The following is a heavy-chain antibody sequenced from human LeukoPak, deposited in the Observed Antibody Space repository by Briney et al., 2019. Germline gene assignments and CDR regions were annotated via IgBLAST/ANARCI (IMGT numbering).Heavy chain of an antibody. CDR3: AKDIRIAAAGILDY. CDR2: ISWNSGSI. Sequence: GGSLRLSCAASGFTFDDYAMHWVRQAPGKGLEWVSGISWNSGSIGYADSVKGRFTISRDNAKNSLYLQMNSLRAEDMALYYCAKDIRIAAAGILDYWGQGTLVTVSS. D-gene: IGHD6-13*01. J-gene: IGHJ4*02. CDR1: GFTFDDYA. V-gene: IGHV3-9*03.